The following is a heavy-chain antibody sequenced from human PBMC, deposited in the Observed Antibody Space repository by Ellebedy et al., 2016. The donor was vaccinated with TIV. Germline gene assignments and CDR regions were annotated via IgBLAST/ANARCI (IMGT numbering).Heavy chain of an antibody. CDR2: INQDGSRI. D-gene: IGHD3-22*01. J-gene: IGHJ6*02. Sequence: GESLKISCAASGFTFNSYWMSWVRQAPGEGLEWVANINQDGSRIYYLDSVKGRFTISRDNAKNSVYLGMDTLRVEDTAVYHCVRDGAYGDYSPGYYGMDVWGQGTTVTVSS. CDR3: VRDGAYGDYSPGYYGMDV. V-gene: IGHV3-7*03. CDR1: GFTFNSYW.